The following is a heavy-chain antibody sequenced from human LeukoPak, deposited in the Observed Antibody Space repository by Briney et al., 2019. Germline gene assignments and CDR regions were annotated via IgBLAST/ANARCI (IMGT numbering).Heavy chain of an antibody. CDR2: IRYDGSNK. V-gene: IGHV3-30*02. D-gene: IGHD2-2*01. Sequence: PGGSLRLSCAASGFTFSSYGMHWVRQAPGKGLEWVAFIRYDGSNKYYADSVKGRFTISRDNSKNTLYLQMNSLRAEDTAVYYCAKDLAYCSSTSCYKRAYYFDYWGQGTLVTVSS. J-gene: IGHJ4*02. CDR3: AKDLAYCSSTSCYKRAYYFDY. CDR1: GFTFSSYG.